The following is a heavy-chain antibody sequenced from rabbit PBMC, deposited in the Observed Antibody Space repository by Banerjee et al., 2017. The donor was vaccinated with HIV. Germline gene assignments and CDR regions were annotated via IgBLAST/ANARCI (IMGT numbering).Heavy chain of an antibody. CDR2: VADGSSATT. CDR1: GFSFSSRNW. V-gene: IGHV1S45*01. D-gene: IGHD1-1*01. CDR3: ARYVGVSGSNYALNL. Sequence: QQQLVESGGGLVKPGASLTLTCTASGFSFSSRNWVWWVRQAPGKGLEWLAGVADGSSATTYYASWAKGRFTISKTSSTTATLQMTSLTAADTATYFCARYVGVSGSNYALNLWGPGTLVTVS. J-gene: IGHJ4*01.